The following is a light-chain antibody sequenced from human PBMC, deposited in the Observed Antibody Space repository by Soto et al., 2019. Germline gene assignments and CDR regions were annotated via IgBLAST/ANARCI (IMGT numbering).Light chain of an antibody. J-gene: IGKJ3*01. CDR3: QQYYSFPLFT. CDR2: AAS. Sequence: DINMTQSPSTLSVSVGDRVTITFLASQTISSWLAWYQQQPGKAHELMLYAASTLQSGVPSRFSGSGSGTDFTLTISCLQSEDFATYSCQQYYSFPLFTFGPGTKVDIK. V-gene: IGKV1-5*01. CDR1: QTISSW.